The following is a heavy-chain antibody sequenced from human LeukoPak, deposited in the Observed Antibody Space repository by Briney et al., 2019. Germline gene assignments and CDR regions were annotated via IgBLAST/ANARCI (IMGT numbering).Heavy chain of an antibody. Sequence: PSETLSLTCAVYGGSFSGYYWSWIRQPPGKGLEWIGEINHGGSTNYNPSLKSRVTISVDTPKNQFSLKLSPVTAADTSAYYYARMTLHHAFDIWGQATMVIVSS. CDR3: ARMTLHHAFDI. V-gene: IGHV4-34*01. J-gene: IGHJ3*02. CDR2: INHGGST. CDR1: GGSFSGYY.